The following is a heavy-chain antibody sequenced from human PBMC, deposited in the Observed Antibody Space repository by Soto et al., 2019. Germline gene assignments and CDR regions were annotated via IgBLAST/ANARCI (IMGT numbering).Heavy chain of an antibody. CDR3: AREADLTIFGVVNGYMDV. Sequence: ASVKVSCKASGYAFTSYGISWVRQAPGQGLEWMGWISAYNGNTNYAQKLQGRVTMTTDTSTSTAYMELRSLRSDDTAVYYCAREADLTIFGVVNGYMDVWGKGTTVTVSS. CDR1: GYAFTSYG. CDR2: ISAYNGNT. D-gene: IGHD3-3*01. J-gene: IGHJ6*03. V-gene: IGHV1-18*01.